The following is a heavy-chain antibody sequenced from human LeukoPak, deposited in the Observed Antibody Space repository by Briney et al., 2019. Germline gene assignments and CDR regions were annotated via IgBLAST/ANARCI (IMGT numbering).Heavy chain of an antibody. V-gene: IGHV4-39*01. Sequence: SETLSLTCTVSGGSISSSSYYWGWLRQPPGKGREWIGSIYYSGSTYYNSSLKSRVTISVDTSKSQFSLNLSSVTAADTAVYYCARWKGTADFDYWGQGTRVTVSS. D-gene: IGHD1-1*01. CDR1: GGSISSSSYY. J-gene: IGHJ4*02. CDR2: IYYSGST. CDR3: ARWKGTADFDY.